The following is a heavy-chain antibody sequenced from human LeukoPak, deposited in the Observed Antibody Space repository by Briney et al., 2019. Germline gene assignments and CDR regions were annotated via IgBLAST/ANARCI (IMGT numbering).Heavy chain of an antibody. CDR1: GYTFTSYG. V-gene: IGHV1-18*01. CDR2: ISAYNGNT. Sequence: ASVKVSCKASGYTFTSYGISWVRQAPGQGLEWMGWISAYNGNTNYAQKFQGRVTITADESTSTAYMELSSLRSEDTAVYYCARDSDFDYWGQGTLVTVSS. J-gene: IGHJ4*02. CDR3: ARDSDFDY.